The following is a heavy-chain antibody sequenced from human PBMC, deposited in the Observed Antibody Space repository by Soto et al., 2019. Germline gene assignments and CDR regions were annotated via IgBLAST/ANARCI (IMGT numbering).Heavy chain of an antibody. CDR1: GDLMNYTYYY. CDR3: ARQGPSDTYDV. J-gene: IGHJ3*01. Sequence: SETLSLTCTVSGDLMNYTYYYWGWIRQSPGKGLEWIGSVYYSGGTYYNPSLKSRVAISIDTSKRHFSLELSSVTAADTAVYYCARQGPSDTYDVWGQGTMVTVSS. CDR2: VYYSGGT. V-gene: IGHV4-39*01.